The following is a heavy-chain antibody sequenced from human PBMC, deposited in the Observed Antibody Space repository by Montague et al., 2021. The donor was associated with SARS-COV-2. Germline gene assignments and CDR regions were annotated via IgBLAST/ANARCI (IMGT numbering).Heavy chain of an antibody. CDR2: ISWNSGNM. Sequence: SLRLSCAASGFTFDDYAMHWVRQAPGKGLEWVSGISWNSGNMGYADSVKGRFTISRDNAQNSLYLQMSILRAEDTAFYYSVKDNASDYYGSSGSCYSALFDFWGQGTLVTVSS. D-gene: IGHD3-22*01. CDR3: VKDNASDYYGSSGSCYSALFDF. CDR1: GFTFDDYA. V-gene: IGHV3-9*01. J-gene: IGHJ5*01.